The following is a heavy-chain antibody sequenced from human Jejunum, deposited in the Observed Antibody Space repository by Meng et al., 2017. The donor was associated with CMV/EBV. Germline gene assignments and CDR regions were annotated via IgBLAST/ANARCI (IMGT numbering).Heavy chain of an antibody. CDR3: AKVVGYDFWRPNWFDP. CDR1: FTFSRYA. Sequence: FTFSRYAMRWVRQAPGKGLEWVSAISGSGGSTYYADTVKGRFTISRDNSKNTLYLQMNSLRAEDTAVYYCAKVVGYDFWRPNWFDPWGQGTLVTVSS. V-gene: IGHV3-23*01. J-gene: IGHJ5*02. CDR2: ISGSGGST. D-gene: IGHD3-3*01.